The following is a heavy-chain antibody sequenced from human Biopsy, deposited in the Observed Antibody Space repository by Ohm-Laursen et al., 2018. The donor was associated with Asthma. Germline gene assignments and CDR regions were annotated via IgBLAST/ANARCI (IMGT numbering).Heavy chain of an antibody. CDR2: HDHEEGGT. CDR3: ARCQVGYSSGWSLLLKKIYYSGMDV. V-gene: IGHV1-24*01. J-gene: IGHJ6*02. Sequence: ASVKVSCKISGYSLTDLSMHWVRQAPGQGLEWMGGHDHEEGGTVNARRFQGRVTMTEDTSTDTAYMELSSLRSEDTAIYYCARCQVGYSSGWSLLLKKIYYSGMDVWGQGTAVTASS. CDR1: GYSLTDLS. D-gene: IGHD6-19*01.